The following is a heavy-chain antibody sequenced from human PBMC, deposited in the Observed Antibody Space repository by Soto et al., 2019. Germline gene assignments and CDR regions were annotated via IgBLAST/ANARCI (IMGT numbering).Heavy chain of an antibody. CDR3: ARAQGVGATDY. Sequence: PSETLSLTCTVSGGSIRSYYCNWIRQPPGKGLEWIGYIYYSGSTNYNPSLKSRVTISADTSKNQFSLRLSSVTAADTAVYYCARAQGVGATDYWGQGALVTVYS. CDR2: IYYSGST. D-gene: IGHD1-26*01. CDR1: GGSIRSYY. V-gene: IGHV4-59*01. J-gene: IGHJ4*02.